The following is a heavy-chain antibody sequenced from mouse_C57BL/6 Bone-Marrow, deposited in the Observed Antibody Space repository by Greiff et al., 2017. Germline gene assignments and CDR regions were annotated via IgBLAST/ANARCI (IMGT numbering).Heavy chain of an antibody. Sequence: VQLQQPGAELVKPGASVKMSCKASGYTFTSYWITWVKQRPGQGLEWIGDIYPGSGSTNYNEKFKSKATLTVDTSSSTAYMQLSSLTSEDSAVYYCARSGYDEDWYFDVWGTGTTVTVSS. D-gene: IGHD2-2*01. J-gene: IGHJ1*03. V-gene: IGHV1-55*01. CDR2: IYPGSGST. CDR1: GYTFTSYW. CDR3: ARSGYDEDWYFDV.